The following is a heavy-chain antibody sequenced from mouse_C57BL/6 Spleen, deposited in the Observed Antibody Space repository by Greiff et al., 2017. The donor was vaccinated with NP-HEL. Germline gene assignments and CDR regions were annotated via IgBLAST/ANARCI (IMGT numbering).Heavy chain of an antibody. Sequence: EVQLQQSGPELVKPGASVKIPCKASGYTFTDYNMDWVKQSHGKSLEWIGDINPNNGGTIYNQKFKGKATLTVDKSSSTAYMELRSLTSEDTAVYYCARMGAQATCFAYWGQGTLVTVSA. CDR2: INPNNGGT. D-gene: IGHD3-2*02. CDR3: ARMGAQATCFAY. V-gene: IGHV1-18*01. CDR1: GYTFTDYN. J-gene: IGHJ3*01.